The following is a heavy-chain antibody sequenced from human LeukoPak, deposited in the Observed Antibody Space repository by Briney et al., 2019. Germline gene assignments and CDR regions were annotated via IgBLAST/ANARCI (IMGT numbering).Heavy chain of an antibody. V-gene: IGHV4-34*01. CDR2: INHSGST. D-gene: IGHD2-15*01. CDR1: GYSMHGGSYY. J-gene: IGHJ5*02. CDR3: ARGLGYCSGGSCYDNWFNP. Sequence: SETLSLTCTVSGYSMHGGSYYWGWIRQPPGKGLEWIGEINHSGSTNYNPSLKSRVTISVDTSKNQFSLKLSSVTAADTAVYYCARGLGYCSGGSCYDNWFNPWGQGTLVTVSS.